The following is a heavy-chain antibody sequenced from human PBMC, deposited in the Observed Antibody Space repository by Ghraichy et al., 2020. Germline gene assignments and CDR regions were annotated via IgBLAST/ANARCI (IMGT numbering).Heavy chain of an antibody. CDR3: AKDRGRWKGDFLFDY. CDR1: GFTFSSYA. Sequence: GGSLRLSCEASGFTFSSYAMSWVRQAPGKELEWVSGISGDGGRTYYSESVKGRSTISRDNTKNMLFLQMNSLTAEDTAVYFCAKDRGRWKGDFLFDYWGQGTLVSVSS. J-gene: IGHJ4*02. D-gene: IGHD2-21*02. CDR2: ISGDGGRT. V-gene: IGHV3-23*01.